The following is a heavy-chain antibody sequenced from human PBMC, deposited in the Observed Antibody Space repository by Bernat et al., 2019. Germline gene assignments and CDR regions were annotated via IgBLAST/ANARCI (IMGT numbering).Heavy chain of an antibody. D-gene: IGHD1-26*01. J-gene: IGHJ4*01. CDR2: ISGSGGST. Sequence: EVQLLESGGGLVQPGGSLRLSCAASGFTFSSYAMSWVRQAPGKGLEWVSAISGSGGSTYYADSVKGRFTISRDNTKNSIYLQMNSLRVEDTGLYYCARGSSGSYAYWGHGTQVTVSS. CDR1: GFTFSSYA. CDR3: ARGSSGSYAY. V-gene: IGHV3-23*01.